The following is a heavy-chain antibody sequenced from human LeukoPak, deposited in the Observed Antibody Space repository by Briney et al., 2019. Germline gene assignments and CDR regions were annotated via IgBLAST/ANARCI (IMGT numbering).Heavy chain of an antibody. CDR1: GYTFTGYY. V-gene: IGHV1-2*02. CDR2: INPNSGGT. J-gene: IGHJ5*02. CDR3: ARVGKWKDFGVVTEWENWFDP. D-gene: IGHD3-3*01. Sequence: ASVKVSCKASGYTFTGYYMHWVRQAPGQGLEWMGWINPNSGGTNYAQKFQGRVTMTRDTSISTAYMELSRLRSDDTAVYYCARVGKWKDFGVVTEWENWFDPWGQGTLVTVSS.